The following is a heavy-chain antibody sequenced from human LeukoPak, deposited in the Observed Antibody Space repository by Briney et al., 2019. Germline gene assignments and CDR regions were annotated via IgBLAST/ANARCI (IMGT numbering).Heavy chain of an antibody. J-gene: IGHJ4*02. CDR2: ISSSGSTI. Sequence: GGSLRLSCEASGFTFSSYEMNWVRQAPGKGLEWVSYISSSGSTIYYADSVKGRFTISRDNAKNSLYLQMNSLRAEDTAVYYCARIGASSWYEDYWGQGTLVTVSS. V-gene: IGHV3-48*03. D-gene: IGHD6-13*01. CDR1: GFTFSSYE. CDR3: ARIGASSWYEDY.